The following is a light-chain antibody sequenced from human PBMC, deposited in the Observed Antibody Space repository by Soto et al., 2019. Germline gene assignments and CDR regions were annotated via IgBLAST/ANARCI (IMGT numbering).Light chain of an antibody. Sequence: QAVVPQEPSLTVSPGGTVTLTCGSSTGAVTSGHYPNWFQQKPGQPPRPLIYSINNKHSWTPARFSGSLLGDKAALTLSGVQPEDEADYYCLLYYGGAQVFGGGTKLTVL. V-gene: IGLV7-43*01. J-gene: IGLJ3*02. CDR3: LLYYGGAQV. CDR1: TGAVTSGHY. CDR2: SIN.